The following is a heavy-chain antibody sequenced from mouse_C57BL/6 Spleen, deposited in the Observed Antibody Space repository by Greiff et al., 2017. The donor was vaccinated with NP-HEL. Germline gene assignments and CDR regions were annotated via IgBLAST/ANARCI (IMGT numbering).Heavy chain of an antibody. CDR3: ARWEAGTWYFDV. J-gene: IGHJ1*03. CDR2: INPGSGGT. Sequence: VQLVESGAELVRPGTSVKVSCKASGYAFTNYLIEWVKQRPGQGLEWIGVINPGSGGTNYNEKFKGKATLTADKSSSTAYMQLSSLTSEDSAVYFCARWEAGTWYFDVWGTGTTVTVSS. V-gene: IGHV1-54*01. D-gene: IGHD4-1*01. CDR1: GYAFTNYL.